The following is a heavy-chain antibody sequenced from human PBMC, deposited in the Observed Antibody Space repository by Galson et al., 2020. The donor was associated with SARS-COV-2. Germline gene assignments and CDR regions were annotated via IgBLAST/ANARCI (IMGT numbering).Heavy chain of an antibody. J-gene: IGHJ4*02. CDR2: IIPIFGTA. CDR3: ASSYYDSSGYYPFEY. D-gene: IGHD3-22*01. Sequence: SVKVSCKASGGTFSSYAISWVRQAPGQGLEWMGGIIPIFGTANYAQKFQGRVTITADESTSTAYMELSSLRSEDTAVYYCASSYYDSSGYYPFEYWGQGTLVTVSS. CDR1: GGTFSSYA. V-gene: IGHV1-69*13.